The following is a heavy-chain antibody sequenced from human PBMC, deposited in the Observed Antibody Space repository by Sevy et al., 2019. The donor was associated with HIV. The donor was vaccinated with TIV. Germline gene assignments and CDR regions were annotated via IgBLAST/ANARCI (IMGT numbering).Heavy chain of an antibody. V-gene: IGHV3-30*18. CDR3: ANAYSGSYTHSCLYALDV. CDR1: GFSFSYYG. D-gene: IGHD1-26*01. Sequence: GESLKISCIGSGFSFSYYGIHWVRQAPGKGLDWVALISHDGINEYYADSVKGRFTISRDNSKNTVYLEMNSLRNEDTAIYFCANAYSGSYTHSCLYALDVWGQGTTVTVSS. CDR2: ISHDGINE. J-gene: IGHJ6*02.